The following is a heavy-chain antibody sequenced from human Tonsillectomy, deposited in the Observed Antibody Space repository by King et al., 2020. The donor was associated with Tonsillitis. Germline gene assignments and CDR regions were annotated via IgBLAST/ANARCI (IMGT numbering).Heavy chain of an antibody. CDR3: ARDPPYVSRGYDY. Sequence: QLVQSGAEVKKPGASVKVSCKASGYTFTNYYMYWVRQAPGQGLEWMGIINPSGGSTSYAQKFQGRVTMTRDTSTSTVYMEVSSLRFEDTALYYYARDPPYVSRGYDYWGQGTLVTVSS. CDR1: GYTFTNYY. D-gene: IGHD3-22*01. CDR2: INPSGGST. J-gene: IGHJ4*02. V-gene: IGHV1-46*01.